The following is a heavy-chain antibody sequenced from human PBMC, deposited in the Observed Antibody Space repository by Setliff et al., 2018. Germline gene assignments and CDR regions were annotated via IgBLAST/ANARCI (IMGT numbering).Heavy chain of an antibody. D-gene: IGHD3-22*01. CDR2: IKQDGCTK. Sequence: GGSLRLSCVVSGFSFSRHWMSWVRQAPGKGLEWVADIKQDGCTKYYLDSVKGRFTISRDNAKRSLYLQMNGLRADDTGVYYCVRDDADNYDAFDNWGQGTLVTVSS. CDR3: VRDDADNYDAFDN. J-gene: IGHJ3*02. V-gene: IGHV3-7*01. CDR1: GFSFSRHW.